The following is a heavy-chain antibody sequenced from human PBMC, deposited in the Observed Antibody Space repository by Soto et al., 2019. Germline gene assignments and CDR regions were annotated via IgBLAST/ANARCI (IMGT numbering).Heavy chain of an antibody. J-gene: IGHJ4*02. D-gene: IGHD3-22*01. CDR2: IWYDGSNK. CDR3: ARDGAASYYYDSSGYYSY. V-gene: IGHV3-33*01. Sequence: ESGGGVVQPGRSLRLSCAASGFTFSSYGMHWVRQAPGKGLEWVAVIWYDGSNKYYADSVKGRFTISRDNSKNTLYLQMNSLRAEDTAVYYCARDGAASYYYDSSGYYSYWGQGTLVTVSS. CDR1: GFTFSSYG.